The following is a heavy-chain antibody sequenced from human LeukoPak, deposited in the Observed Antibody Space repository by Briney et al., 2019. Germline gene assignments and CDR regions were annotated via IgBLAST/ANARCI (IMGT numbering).Heavy chain of an antibody. Sequence: ASVKVSCKASGYAFTDYYMHWVRQAPGQGLEWMGWINPNSGGTNYAQKFQGRVTMTRDTSISTAYMELSRLRSDDTAVYYCARDRSDSSGSNWFDPWGQGTLATVSS. V-gene: IGHV1-2*02. CDR3: ARDRSDSSGSNWFDP. D-gene: IGHD3-22*01. CDR1: GYAFTDYY. CDR2: INPNSGGT. J-gene: IGHJ5*02.